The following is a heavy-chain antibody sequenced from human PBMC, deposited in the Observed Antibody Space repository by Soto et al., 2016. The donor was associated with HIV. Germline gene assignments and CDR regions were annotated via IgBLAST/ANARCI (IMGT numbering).Heavy chain of an antibody. CDR2: VYYRGTT. D-gene: IGHD3-10*01. CDR1: GGSMSRSNYY. Sequence: QLQVQESGPGLVKPSETLSLTRTVSGGSMSRSNYYWAWIRQPPGERLEWIGNVYYRGTTQYNPSLKSRVSISADTPKNQFSLKLTSLTAADTAVYYCAIFEQLTGRYYWGQGTLITVSS. J-gene: IGHJ1*01. V-gene: IGHV4-39*01. CDR3: AIFEQLTGRYY.